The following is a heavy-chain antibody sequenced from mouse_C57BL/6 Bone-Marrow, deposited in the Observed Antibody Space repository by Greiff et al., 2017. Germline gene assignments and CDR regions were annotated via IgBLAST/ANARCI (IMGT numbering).Heavy chain of an antibody. J-gene: IGHJ1*03. V-gene: IGHV3-6*01. CDR1: GYSITSGYY. Sequence: EVKLQESGPGLVKPSQSLSLTCSVTGYSITSGYYWNWIRQFPGNKLEWMGYISYDGSNNYNPSLKNRISITRDTSKNQFFLKLNSVTTEDTATYYCARTTVVATSWYFDVWGTGTTVTVSS. CDR2: ISYDGSN. CDR3: ARTTVVATSWYFDV. D-gene: IGHD1-1*01.